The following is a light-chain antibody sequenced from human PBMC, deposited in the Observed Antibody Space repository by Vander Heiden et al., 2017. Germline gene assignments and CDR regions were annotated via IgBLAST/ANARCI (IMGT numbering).Light chain of an antibody. CDR3: QQYGSSPPWT. CDR2: GAA. V-gene: IGKV3-20*01. J-gene: IGKJ1*01. Sequence: EIVLTQSPGTLPLSPGKRAPLSCTASQSVTSNYLAWYQKKRGQAPRLLIYGAAIRATGIPDRFSGSGSGTDFTLTISTLEPEDFAVYYCQQYGSSPPWTFGQGTKVEIK. CDR1: QSVTSNY.